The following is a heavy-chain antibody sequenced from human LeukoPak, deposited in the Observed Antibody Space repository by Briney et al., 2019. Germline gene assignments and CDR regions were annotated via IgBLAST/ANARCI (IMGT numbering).Heavy chain of an antibody. Sequence: PGGSLRPSCAASGFTFSSYAMHWVRQAPGKGLEWVSYISSSGSTIYYADSVKGRFTISRDNAKNSLYLQMNSLRSEDTALYYCARDQYGSGDGYYMDLWGKGTTVTISS. V-gene: IGHV3-48*03. CDR2: ISSSGSTI. CDR3: ARDQYGSGDGYYMDL. D-gene: IGHD3-10*01. CDR1: GFTFSSYA. J-gene: IGHJ6*03.